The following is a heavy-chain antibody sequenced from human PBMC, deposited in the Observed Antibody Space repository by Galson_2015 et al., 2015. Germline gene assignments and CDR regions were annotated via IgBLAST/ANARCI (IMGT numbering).Heavy chain of an antibody. CDR2: IYYSGST. Sequence: ETLSLTCAVSGGSISSYYWSWLRKPPGRGLEWIGYIYYSGSTNYNPSLKSRVTISVDTSKSQFSLKLSSVTAADTAVYYWARAAASSGWPSPAGYFDLWGRGTLVTVSS. D-gene: IGHD6-19*01. J-gene: IGHJ2*01. V-gene: IGHV4-59*01. CDR1: GGSISSYY. CDR3: ARAAASSGWPSPAGYFDL.